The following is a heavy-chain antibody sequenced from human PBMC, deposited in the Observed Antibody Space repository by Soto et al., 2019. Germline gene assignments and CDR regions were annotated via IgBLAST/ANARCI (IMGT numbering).Heavy chain of an antibody. CDR2: IYHSGYT. Sequence: QMRLQESGSGLVKPSQTLSLTCAVSGGSISSGGYVWNWIRQPPGKGLEWIGYIYHSGYTSYNPSLTTLVAISVDKSKHHFSLTLSFVTAADTAVYYCARDSLTGNYFDPWGQGTLVTVSS. CDR3: ARDSLTGNYFDP. CDR1: GGSISSGGYV. J-gene: IGHJ5*02. D-gene: IGHD1-7*01. V-gene: IGHV4-30-2*01.